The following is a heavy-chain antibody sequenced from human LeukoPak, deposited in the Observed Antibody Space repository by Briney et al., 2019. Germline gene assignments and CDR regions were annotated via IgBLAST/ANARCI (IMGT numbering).Heavy chain of an antibody. CDR3: ARPTSRGYDRSFGY. D-gene: IGHD6-13*01. CDR2: IYPGDSDT. Sequence: GESLKISCKGSGYRFTSYWIAWVRQMPAQGLEWMGIIYPGDSDTRYSPSFQGQVTISADKSISVAFLQWSSLEASDSAMYYCARPTSRGYDRSFGYRGQGTLGTGPS. V-gene: IGHV5-51*01. J-gene: IGHJ4*02. CDR1: GYRFTSYW.